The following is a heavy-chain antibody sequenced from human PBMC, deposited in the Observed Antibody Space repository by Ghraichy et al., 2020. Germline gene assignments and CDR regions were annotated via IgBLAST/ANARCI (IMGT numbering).Heavy chain of an antibody. CDR1: GFTFDDYT. V-gene: IGHV3-43*01. CDR2: ISWDGGST. J-gene: IGHJ4*02. CDR3: AKAEVKYDFWSGYPG. D-gene: IGHD3-3*01. Sequence: GSLRLSCAASGFTFDDYTMHWVRQAPGKGLEWVSLISWDGGSTYYADSVKGRFTISRDNSKNSLYLQMNSLRTEDTALYYCAKAEVKYDFWSGYPGWGQGTLVTVSS.